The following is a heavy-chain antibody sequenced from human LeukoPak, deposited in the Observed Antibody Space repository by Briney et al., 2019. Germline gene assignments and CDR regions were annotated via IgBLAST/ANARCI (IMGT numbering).Heavy chain of an antibody. CDR2: INHSGST. CDR3: ARGRGIAARREADY. Sequence: SETLSLTCAGYGGAFSGYYWSWIRHPPAQGLEWIGEINHSGSTNYNPSPKSGVTISVVTSKNQFSLKLSSVTAADTAVYYCARGRGIAARREADYWGQGTLVTVSS. CDR1: GGAFSGYY. J-gene: IGHJ4*02. V-gene: IGHV4-34*01. D-gene: IGHD6-6*01.